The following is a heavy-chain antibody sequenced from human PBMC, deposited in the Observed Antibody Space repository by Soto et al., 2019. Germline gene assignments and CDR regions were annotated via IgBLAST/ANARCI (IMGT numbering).Heavy chain of an antibody. CDR3: ARGSRGSSGYYYAWFDP. J-gene: IGHJ5*02. CDR2: INPNSGGT. CDR1: GYTFTGYY. Sequence: QVQLVQSGAEVKKPGASVKVSCKASGYTFTGYYMHWVRQAPGQGLEWMGWINPNSGGTNYAQKFQGRVTMTRDTSISTAYMELSRLRSDDTAVYYCARGSRGSSGYYYAWFDPWGQGNLVTVSS. V-gene: IGHV1-2*02. D-gene: IGHD3-22*01.